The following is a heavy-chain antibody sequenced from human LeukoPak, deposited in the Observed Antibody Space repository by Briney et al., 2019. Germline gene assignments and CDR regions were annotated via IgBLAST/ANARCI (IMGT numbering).Heavy chain of an antibody. CDR1: GGSISSSSYY. Sequence: PSETLSLTCTVSGGSISSSSYYWGWIRQPPGKGLEWIGSIYYSGSTYYNPSLKSRVTISVDTSKNQFSLKLSSVTAADTAVYYCATRTVAMVLNYWGQGTLVTVSS. V-gene: IGHV4-39*07. D-gene: IGHD4/OR15-4a*01. CDR2: IYYSGST. CDR3: ATRTVAMVLNY. J-gene: IGHJ4*02.